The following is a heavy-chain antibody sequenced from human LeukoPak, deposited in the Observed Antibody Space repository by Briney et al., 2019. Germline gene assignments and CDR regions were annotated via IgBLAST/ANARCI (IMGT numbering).Heavy chain of an antibody. CDR3: VASSAGGGYSSSWYYYGMDV. CDR1: GFTFSTSW. CDR2: IKEDGSEK. D-gene: IGHD6-13*01. V-gene: IGHV3-7*01. Sequence: GGSLRLSCAASGFTFSTSWMSWVRQAPGKGLEGVANIKEDGSEKYYVDSVKGRFTISRDNAKNSLYLQMNSLRAEDTAVYYCVASSAGGGYSSSWYYYGMDVWGQGTTVTVS. J-gene: IGHJ6*02.